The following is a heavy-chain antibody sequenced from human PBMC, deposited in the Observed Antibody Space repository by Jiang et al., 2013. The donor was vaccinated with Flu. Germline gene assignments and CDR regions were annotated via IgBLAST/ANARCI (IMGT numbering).Heavy chain of an antibody. J-gene: IGHJ4*01. D-gene: IGHD6-19*01. Sequence: GPGLVKPSQTLSLTCTVSGGSISSGSYYWSWIRQPAGKGLEWIGRIYTSGSTNYNPSLKSRVTISVDTSKNQFSLKLSSVTAADTAVYYCARGKNSGWYPHYFDY. CDR1: GGSISSGSYY. CDR3: ARGKNSGWYPHYFDY. CDR2: IYTSGST. V-gene: IGHV4-61*02.